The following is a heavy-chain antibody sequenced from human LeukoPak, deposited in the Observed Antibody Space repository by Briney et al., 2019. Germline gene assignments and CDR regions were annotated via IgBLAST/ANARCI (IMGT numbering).Heavy chain of an antibody. CDR2: IKGDGSDT. CDR1: GFSFSSYW. Sequence: PGGSLRLSCAASGFSFSSYWMHWVRQVPGKGLVWVSRIKGDGSDTAYADSAKGRFTISRDNAKNTLYLQMNSLRVDDTAVYYYVRDGHRFDFDYWGQGTLVTVSS. CDR3: VRDGHRFDFDY. D-gene: IGHD3-10*01. V-gene: IGHV3-74*03. J-gene: IGHJ4*02.